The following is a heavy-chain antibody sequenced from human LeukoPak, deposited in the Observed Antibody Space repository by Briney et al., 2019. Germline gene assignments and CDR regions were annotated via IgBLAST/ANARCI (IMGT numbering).Heavy chain of an antibody. J-gene: IGHJ6*02. CDR1: GFTFSSYA. Sequence: GGSLRLSCAASGFTFSSYAMSWVRQAPGKGLEWVSAISGSGGSTYYADSVRGRFTISRDNAKNSLYLQMNSLRAEDTAVYYCARDLHYGSGYGMDVWGQGTTVTVSS. D-gene: IGHD3-10*01. V-gene: IGHV3-23*01. CDR2: ISGSGGST. CDR3: ARDLHYGSGYGMDV.